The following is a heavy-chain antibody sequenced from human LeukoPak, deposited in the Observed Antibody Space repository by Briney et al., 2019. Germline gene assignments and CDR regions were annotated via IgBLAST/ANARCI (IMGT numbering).Heavy chain of an antibody. V-gene: IGHV3-11*04. D-gene: IGHD1-26*01. Sequence: GGSLRLSCAASGFSFSDYYMSWIRQAPGKGLEWVSYIGSSGSAIYYADSVKGRFTISGDNAKNSVFLQMNSLRAEDTALYYCARDLSGSYSSVDYWGQGTLVTVSS. J-gene: IGHJ4*02. CDR3: ARDLSGSYSSVDY. CDR2: IGSSGSAI. CDR1: GFSFSDYY.